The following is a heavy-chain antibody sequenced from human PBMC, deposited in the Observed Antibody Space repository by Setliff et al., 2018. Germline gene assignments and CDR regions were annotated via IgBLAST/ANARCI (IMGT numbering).Heavy chain of an antibody. J-gene: IGHJ4*02. D-gene: IGHD3-3*01. CDR3: ARCITIFGVVIPNAFDY. CDR2: IYWDDDK. Sequence: SGPTLVNPTQTLTLTCTFSGFSLSTSGVGVGWIRQPPRKALEWLALIYWDDDKRYSPSLKSRLTITKDTSKNQVVLTMTNMDPVDTATYYCARCITIFGVVIPNAFDYWGQGTLVTVSS. V-gene: IGHV2-5*02. CDR1: GFSLSTSGVG.